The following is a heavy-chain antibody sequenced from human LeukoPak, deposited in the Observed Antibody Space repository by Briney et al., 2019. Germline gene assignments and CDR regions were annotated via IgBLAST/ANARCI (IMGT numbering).Heavy chain of an antibody. CDR3: ATDLKVGATDY. V-gene: IGHV3-33*01. Sequence: PGGSLRLSCAASGFTFSSYGMHWVRQAPGRGLEWVAVIWYDGSNKYYADSVKGRFTISRDNSKNTLYLQMNSLRAEDTAVYYCATDLKVGATDYWGQGTLVTVSS. D-gene: IGHD1-26*01. CDR2: IWYDGSNK. J-gene: IGHJ4*02. CDR1: GFTFSSYG.